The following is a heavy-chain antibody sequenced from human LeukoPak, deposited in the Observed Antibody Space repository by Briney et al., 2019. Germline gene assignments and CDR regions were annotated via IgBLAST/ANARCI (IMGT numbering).Heavy chain of an antibody. Sequence: KPSETLSLTCTVSGDSISSYYWNWFRQPAGKGLEWIGRLYASGTTSYNPSLESRVSMSLDTSKNQFSLKLNSVTAADTAVYYCASTIGYCSSTSCSYYYYYMDVWGKGTTVTVSS. V-gene: IGHV4-4*07. D-gene: IGHD2-2*01. J-gene: IGHJ6*03. CDR3: ASTIGYCSSTSCSYYYYYMDV. CDR1: GDSISSYY. CDR2: LYASGTT.